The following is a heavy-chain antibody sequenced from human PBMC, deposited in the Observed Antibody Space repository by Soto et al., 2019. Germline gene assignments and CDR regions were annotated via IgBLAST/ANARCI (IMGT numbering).Heavy chain of an antibody. CDR2: INPSGGST. D-gene: IGHD6-6*01. CDR3: ARDQGSSSAYYYYGMDV. Sequence: QVQLVQSGAEVKKPGASVKVSCKASGYTFTSYYMHWVRQAPGQGLEWMGIINPSGGSTSYAQKFQGRVTMTRDTSPSTVYMELSSLRAEDTAVYYCARDQGSSSAYYYYGMDVWGQGTTVTVSS. CDR1: GYTFTSYY. V-gene: IGHV1-46*01. J-gene: IGHJ6*02.